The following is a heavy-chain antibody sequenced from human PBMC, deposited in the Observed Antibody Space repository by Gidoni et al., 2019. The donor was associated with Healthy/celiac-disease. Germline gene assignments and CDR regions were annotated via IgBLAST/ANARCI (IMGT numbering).Heavy chain of an antibody. CDR1: GGSISSSSYY. D-gene: IGHD3-10*01. J-gene: IGHJ1*01. CDR2: IYYSGST. V-gene: IGHV4-39*07. Sequence: QLQLQESGPGLVKPSETLSLTCTVSGGSISSSSYYWGWIRQPPGKGLEWIGSIYYSGSTYYNPSLKSRVTISVDTSKNQFSLKLSSVTAADTAVYYCARDLWDTMVRGVIFFQHWGQGTLVTVSS. CDR3: ARDLWDTMVRGVIFFQH.